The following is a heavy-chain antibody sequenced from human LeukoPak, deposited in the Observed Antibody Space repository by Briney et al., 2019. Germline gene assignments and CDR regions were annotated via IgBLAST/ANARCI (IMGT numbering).Heavy chain of an antibody. CDR2: IIPIFGTA. CDR1: GGTFSSYA. V-gene: IGHV1-69*13. J-gene: IGHJ4*02. D-gene: IGHD5-18*01. Sequence: GASVTVSCKASGGTFSSYAISWVRQAPGQGLEWMGGIIPIFGTANYAQKFQGRVTITAGESTSTAYMELSSLRSEDTAVYYCARARVDTAMVTYFDYWGQGTLVTVSS. CDR3: ARARVDTAMVTYFDY.